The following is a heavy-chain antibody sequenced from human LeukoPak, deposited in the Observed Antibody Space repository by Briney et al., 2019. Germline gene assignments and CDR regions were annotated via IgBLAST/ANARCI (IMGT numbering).Heavy chain of an antibody. D-gene: IGHD2-2*01. CDR1: GFTLSSYE. Sequence: GGSLRLSCAASGFTLSSYEMNWVRQAPGKGLEWVSYISSSGSTIYYADSVKGRFTISRDNAKNSLYLQMNSLRAEDTAVYYCARDIVVVPAASYYYYGMDVWGQGTTVTVSS. CDR3: ARDIVVVPAASYYYYGMDV. CDR2: ISSSGSTI. V-gene: IGHV3-48*03. J-gene: IGHJ6*02.